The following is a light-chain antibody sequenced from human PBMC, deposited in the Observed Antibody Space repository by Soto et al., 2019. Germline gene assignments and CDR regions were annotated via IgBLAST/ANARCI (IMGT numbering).Light chain of an antibody. Sequence: ERVLTQSPATLSVAPAGTASLYCRASQSAGNFLAWYQQKPGKAPRLLIYGASSRDTGIPERFSGSGSETDFTLTISRLEPEDFAVYSCQQCGSSPRTFGQGTKVDIK. CDR1: QSAGNF. J-gene: IGKJ1*01. CDR2: GAS. V-gene: IGKV3-20*01. CDR3: QQCGSSPRT.